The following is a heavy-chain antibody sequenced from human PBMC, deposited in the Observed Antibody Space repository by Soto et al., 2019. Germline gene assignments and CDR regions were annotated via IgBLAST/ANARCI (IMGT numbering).Heavy chain of an antibody. D-gene: IGHD1-26*01. CDR1: GFTFSAYY. J-gene: IGHJ4*02. CDR2: ISDSGSLT. V-gene: IGHV3-11*01. Sequence: QVQLVESGGGLVKPEGSLRLSCAASGFTFSAYYMSWIRQAPGKWLEWVAYISDSGSLTHYGDSVKGRFTISRDNAKASLYLQMDSLRAEDTAIFYCARALVLGVGALSQWGQGTLVTVSS. CDR3: ARALVLGVGALSQ.